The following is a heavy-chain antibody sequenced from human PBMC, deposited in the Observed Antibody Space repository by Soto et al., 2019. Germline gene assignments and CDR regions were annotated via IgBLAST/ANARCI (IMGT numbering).Heavy chain of an antibody. Sequence: GGSLRLSCSASGFTFSSYAMHWVRQAPGKGLEYVSAISSNGGSTYYADSVKGRFTISRDNSKNTLYLQMSSLRAEDTAVYYCVKDAGIAVAGTDYFDYWGQGTLVTVSS. CDR1: GFTFSSYA. CDR2: ISSNGGST. V-gene: IGHV3-64D*08. CDR3: VKDAGIAVAGTDYFDY. D-gene: IGHD6-19*01. J-gene: IGHJ4*02.